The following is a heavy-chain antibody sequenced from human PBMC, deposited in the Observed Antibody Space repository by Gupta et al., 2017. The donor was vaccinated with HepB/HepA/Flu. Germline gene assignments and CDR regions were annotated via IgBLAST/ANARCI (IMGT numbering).Heavy chain of an antibody. CDR3: AKSSMIVVINIFDY. CDR2: ISGSGGST. CDR1: GFPFSNYA. J-gene: IGHJ4*02. Sequence: EVQLLESGGGLVQPGGSLRLSCAASGFPFSNYAMSWVRQAPGKGLEWVSAISGSGGSTYYADSVKGRFTISRDNSKNTLYLQMNSLRAEDTAVYYCAKSSMIVVINIFDYWGQGTLVTVSS. D-gene: IGHD3-22*01. V-gene: IGHV3-23*01.